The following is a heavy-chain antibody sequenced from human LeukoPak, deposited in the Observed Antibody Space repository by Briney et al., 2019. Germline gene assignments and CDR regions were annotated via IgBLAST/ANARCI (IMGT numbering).Heavy chain of an antibody. CDR3: ARRSMTGQRGSNWFDP. V-gene: IGHV4-59*08. Sequence: PSETLSLTCTVSGGSISSYYWSWIRQPPGKGLEWIGYIYYSGSTNYNPSLKSRVTISVDTSKNQFSLKLSSVTAADTAVYYCARRSMTGQRGSNWFDPWGQGTLVTVSS. D-gene: IGHD2/OR15-2a*01. CDR1: GGSISSYY. CDR2: IYYSGST. J-gene: IGHJ5*02.